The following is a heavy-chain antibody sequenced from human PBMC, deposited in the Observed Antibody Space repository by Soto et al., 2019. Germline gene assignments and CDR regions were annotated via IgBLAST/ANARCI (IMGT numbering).Heavy chain of an antibody. Sequence: GGSLRLSCAASGFTFRSYGMHWVRQAPGKGLEWVAVISYDGSNKYYADSEKGRFTISRDNSKKTLYLQMNSLRAEETAVYYCAKVDPYCSGGSCYPGGPFDYWGQGTLVTVSS. V-gene: IGHV3-30*18. CDR2: ISYDGSNK. CDR1: GFTFRSYG. J-gene: IGHJ4*02. D-gene: IGHD2-15*01. CDR3: AKVDPYCSGGSCYPGGPFDY.